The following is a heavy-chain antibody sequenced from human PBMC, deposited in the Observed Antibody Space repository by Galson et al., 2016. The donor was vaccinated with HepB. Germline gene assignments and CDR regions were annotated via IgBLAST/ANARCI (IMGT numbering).Heavy chain of an antibody. D-gene: IGHD6-19*01. V-gene: IGHV1-8*02. CDR1: GGTFSSST. J-gene: IGHJ4*02. CDR2: MNSSNTNT. CDR3: ARSPTSAVAVAGYFDY. Sequence: SVKVSCKASGGTFSSSTFNWVRQAPGQGLEWMGWMNSSNTNTAYAQKFQGRVTMTRDTSINPDTSKNQFSLQLKSVTPEDTAVYYCARSPTSAVAVAGYFDYWGQGTLVTVSA.